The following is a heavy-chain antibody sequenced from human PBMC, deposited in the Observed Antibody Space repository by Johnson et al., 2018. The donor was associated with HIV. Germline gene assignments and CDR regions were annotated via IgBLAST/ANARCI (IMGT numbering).Heavy chain of an antibody. J-gene: IGHJ3*02. CDR2: INSKTDGGTT. CDR1: GFTFSNAW. Sequence: VQLVESGGGVVPPGGSLRLSCAASGFTFSNAWMSWVRQAPGKGLEWVGRINSKTDGGTTDYAAPVNGRLTISRDDSKNTLYLQMNSLRAEDTAVYYCARVITEGGTRWAFDIWGQGTIVTVSS. CDR3: ARVITEGGTRWAFDI. V-gene: IGHV3-15*01. D-gene: IGHD6-13*01.